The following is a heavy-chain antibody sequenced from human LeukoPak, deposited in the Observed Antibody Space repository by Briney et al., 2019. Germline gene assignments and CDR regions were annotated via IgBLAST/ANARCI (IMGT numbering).Heavy chain of an antibody. D-gene: IGHD6-13*01. CDR3: ARSSRWDSDN. CDR1: GASISSYY. Sequence: SETLSLTCSVSGASISSYYWSWIRQPPGKGLEWIAYIYYSGSTNSNPSLKSRVTISVDTSKNQFSLKLSSVTAADTAVYYCARSSRWDSDNWGQGTLVTVSS. V-gene: IGHV4-59*01. CDR2: IYYSGST. J-gene: IGHJ4*02.